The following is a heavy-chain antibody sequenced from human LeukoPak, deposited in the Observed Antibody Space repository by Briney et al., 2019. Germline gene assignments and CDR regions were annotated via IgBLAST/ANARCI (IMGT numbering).Heavy chain of an antibody. V-gene: IGHV3-48*03. CDR3: ARDFGASSGWREFDY. D-gene: IGHD6-19*01. CDR2: ISSSGSTI. CDR1: GFTFSSYE. Sequence: GGSLRLSCAASGFTFSSYEMNWVRQAPGKGLEWVSYISSSGSTIYYADSVKGRFTISRDYAKSSLYLQMNSLRAEDTAVYYCARDFGASSGWREFDYWGQGTLVTVSS. J-gene: IGHJ4*02.